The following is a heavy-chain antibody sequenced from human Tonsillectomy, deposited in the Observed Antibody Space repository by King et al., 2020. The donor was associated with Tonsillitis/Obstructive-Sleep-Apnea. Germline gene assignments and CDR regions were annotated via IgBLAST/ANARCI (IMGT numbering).Heavy chain of an antibody. J-gene: IGHJ4*02. D-gene: IGHD2-15*01. V-gene: IGHV4-39*01. Sequence: QLPESGPGLVKPSETLSLTCTVSGGSISSSSYYWGWIRQPPGKGLEWIGSIYYSGSTSYNPSLKSRVTISVDTSKNQFSLKLSSVTAADTAVYYCARHEGYLGFDYWGQGTLVTVSS. CDR3: ARHEGYLGFDY. CDR1: GGSISSSSYY. CDR2: IYYSGST.